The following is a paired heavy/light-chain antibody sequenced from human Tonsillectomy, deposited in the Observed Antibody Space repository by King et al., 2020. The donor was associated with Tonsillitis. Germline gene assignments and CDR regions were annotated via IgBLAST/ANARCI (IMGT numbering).Light chain of an antibody. CDR1: ALPKQW. J-gene: IGLJ2*01. V-gene: IGLV3-25*02. CDR3: QSADNSGAYVV. Sequence: SYELTQPPSVSVFPGQTARITCSGDALPKQWAYWYQQKPGQAPLLMIYKDSEKSSGIPERFSGSSSGTIVTLTISGVQAEDEADYYCQSADNSGAYVVFGGGTKLTVL. CDR2: KDS.
Heavy chain of an antibody. J-gene: IGHJ4*02. Sequence: EVQLVESGGGLVKPGGSLRLSCAASGFTFSSYSMNWVRQAPGKGLDWVSSISSRSSYIYYADSVKGRFTISRDNAENSLFLQMNSLRPEDSGVYYCARVGDTSVYGDFRFDCWGRGTLVTVSS. CDR1: GFTFSSYS. CDR2: ISSRSSYI. V-gene: IGHV3-21*01. D-gene: IGHD4-17*01. CDR3: ARVGDTSVYGDFRFDC.